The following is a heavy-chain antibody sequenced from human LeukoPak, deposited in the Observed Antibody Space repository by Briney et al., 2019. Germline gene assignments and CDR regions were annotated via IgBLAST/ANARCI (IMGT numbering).Heavy chain of an antibody. V-gene: IGHV3-30*02. Sequence: PGGSLRLSCAASGFTFSGFGMHWVRQAPGKVLEWVAFIRYDGSNKFYADSVKGRFTISRDNSKTTLYLQMNSLRAEDTAVYYCAKDPPNRGGSYSHLGYYFDYWGQGTLVTVSS. CDR1: GFTFSGFG. D-gene: IGHD1-26*01. CDR3: AKDPPNRGGSYSHLGYYFDY. J-gene: IGHJ4*02. CDR2: IRYDGSNK.